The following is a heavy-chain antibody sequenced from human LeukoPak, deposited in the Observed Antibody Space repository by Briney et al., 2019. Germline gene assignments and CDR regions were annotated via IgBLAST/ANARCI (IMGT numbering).Heavy chain of an antibody. J-gene: IGHJ4*02. D-gene: IGHD1-14*01. CDR1: GFTFSSYW. Sequence: GGSLRLPCAASGFTFSSYWMHWARQVPGKGLVWVSRINPGGSSIAYVDSVKGRFTISRDNAKNTLYLQMDSLRAEDTAVYYCARSNQADDYWGQGTLVTVSS. CDR3: ARSNQADDY. V-gene: IGHV3-74*01. CDR2: INPGGSSI.